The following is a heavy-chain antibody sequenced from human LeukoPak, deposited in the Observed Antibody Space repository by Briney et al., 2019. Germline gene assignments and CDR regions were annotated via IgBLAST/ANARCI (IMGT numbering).Heavy chain of an antibody. D-gene: IGHD3-10*01. CDR2: IYWDDDK. Sequence: SGPTLVKPTQTLTLTCTFSGFSLSTSGVGVGWIRQPPGKALEWLALIYWDDDKRYSPSLKSRLTITKDTSKNQVVLTMTNMDPVDTATYYCAHSMVRGYSAYYYYGMDVWGQGTTVTVSS. CDR3: AHSMVRGYSAYYYYGMDV. V-gene: IGHV2-5*02. CDR1: GFSLSTSGVG. J-gene: IGHJ6*02.